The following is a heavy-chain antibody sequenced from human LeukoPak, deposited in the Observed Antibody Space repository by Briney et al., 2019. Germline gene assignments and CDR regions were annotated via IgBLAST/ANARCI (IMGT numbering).Heavy chain of an antibody. Sequence: SETLSLTCAVYGGSFSGYYWSWIGQPPGKGLEWIGEINHSGSTNYNPSLKSRVTISVDTSKNQFSLKLSSVTAADTAVYYCAREGNRDGYNYGNFDYWGQGTLVTVSS. J-gene: IGHJ4*02. CDR3: AREGNRDGYNYGNFDY. D-gene: IGHD5-24*01. V-gene: IGHV4-34*01. CDR2: INHSGST. CDR1: GGSFSGYY.